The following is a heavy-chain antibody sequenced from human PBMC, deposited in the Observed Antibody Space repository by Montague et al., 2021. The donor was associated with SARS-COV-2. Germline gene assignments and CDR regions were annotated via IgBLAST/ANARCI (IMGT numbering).Heavy chain of an antibody. Sequence: SLRISWAASGFTSGDYQMTWVRQAPGKGLQWVANINQDETAKTYVDSVKGRFTISRDNAKNSLILQMNSLKDEDTAVYYCARSPRGSGTGWLDYWGQGTLVTVSS. CDR1: GFTSGDYQ. D-gene: IGHD3/OR15-3a*01. J-gene: IGHJ4*02. CDR2: INQDETAK. V-gene: IGHV3-7*01. CDR3: ARSPRGSGTGWLDY.